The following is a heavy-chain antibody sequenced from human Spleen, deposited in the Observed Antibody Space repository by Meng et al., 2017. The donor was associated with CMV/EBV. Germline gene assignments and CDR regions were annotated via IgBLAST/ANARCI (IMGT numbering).Heavy chain of an antibody. J-gene: IGHJ6*02. D-gene: IGHD5-18*01. V-gene: IGHV3-73*01. Sequence: GESLKISCAASGFTFSGSAIHWVRQAPGKGLEGVGRIRAEANRYATAYAASLKGRFTISRDDSKNTAYLQVNSLKTEDTAVYYCTRRVDTAMVPDHHGMDVWGPGTTVT. CDR3: TRRVDTAMVPDHHGMDV. CDR1: GFTFSGSA. CDR2: IRAEANRYAT.